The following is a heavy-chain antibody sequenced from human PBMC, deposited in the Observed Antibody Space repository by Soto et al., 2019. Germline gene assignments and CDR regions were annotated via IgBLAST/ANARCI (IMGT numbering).Heavy chain of an antibody. Sequence: GGSLRLSCAASGFTFSDYYMSWIRQAPGKGLEWVSYISSSGSTIYYADSVKGRFTISRDNAKNSLYLQTNSLRAEDTAVYYCARDYSSSWYSYYYYGMDVWGQGTTVTVSS. CDR3: ARDYSSSWYSYYYYGMDV. D-gene: IGHD6-13*01. CDR1: GFTFSDYY. J-gene: IGHJ6*02. V-gene: IGHV3-11*01. CDR2: ISSSGSTI.